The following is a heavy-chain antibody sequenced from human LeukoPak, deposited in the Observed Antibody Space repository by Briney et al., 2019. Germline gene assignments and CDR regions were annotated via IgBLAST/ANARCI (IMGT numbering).Heavy chain of an antibody. CDR3: ARAFGLTDY. D-gene: IGHD3/OR15-3a*01. V-gene: IGHV3-48*02. Sequence: PGGSLRLSCAASGFTFSPLGMNWVRQAPGRGLEWVSYISSGSSTTYYADSVKGRFTISRDNAKNSLYLQMNSLRDEDTAVYYCARAFGLTDYWGQGTLVTVSS. CDR2: ISSGSSTT. CDR1: GFTFSPLG. J-gene: IGHJ4*02.